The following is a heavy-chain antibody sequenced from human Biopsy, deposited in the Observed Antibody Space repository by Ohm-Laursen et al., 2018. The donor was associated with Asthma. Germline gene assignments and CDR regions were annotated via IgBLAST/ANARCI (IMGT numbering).Heavy chain of an antibody. CDR2: IFFDGSNK. Sequence: SLRLSCAASGFTFHNYVMHWVRQAPGKGLEWVAGIFFDGSNKYYADSVKGRFTISRDYSKNTLYLQMHSLRAEDTAVYYCARGDTGGWSQYYFDYWGQGKPVTVSS. V-gene: IGHV3-30*14. J-gene: IGHJ4*02. D-gene: IGHD2-8*02. CDR3: ARGDTGGWSQYYFDY. CDR1: GFTFHNYV.